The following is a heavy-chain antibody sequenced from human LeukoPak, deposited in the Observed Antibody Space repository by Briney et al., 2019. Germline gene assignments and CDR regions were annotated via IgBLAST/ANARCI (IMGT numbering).Heavy chain of an antibody. CDR2: IESKTDGGTT. D-gene: IGHD3-10*01. J-gene: IGHJ4*02. CDR1: GFTFSSYG. CDR3: TTYGSGRKFDY. Sequence: GGSLRLSCAASGFTFSSYGMSWVRQIPGKGLEWVGRIESKTDGGTTDYAAPVKGRFTISRDDSTNTLYLQMNSLKSEDTAVYYCTTYGSGRKFDYWGQGILVTVPS. V-gene: IGHV3-15*04.